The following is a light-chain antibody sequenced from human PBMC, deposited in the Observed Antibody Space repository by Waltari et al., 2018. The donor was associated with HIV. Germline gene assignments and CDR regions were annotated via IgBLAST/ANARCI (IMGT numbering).Light chain of an antibody. CDR1: KLGAKF. CDR3: QAWDTSTAV. Sequence: SYELTQPPSVSVSPGQTASISCSGDKLGAKFACWYQQKPGQSPVLVIYQDLKRPSGIPERFTGSNSGNTATLTISGTQAMDEADYYCQAWDTSTAVFGGGTKLTVL. J-gene: IGLJ2*01. CDR2: QDL. V-gene: IGLV3-1*01.